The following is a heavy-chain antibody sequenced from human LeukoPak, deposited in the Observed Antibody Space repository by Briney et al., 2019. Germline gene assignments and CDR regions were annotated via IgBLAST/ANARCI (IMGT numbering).Heavy chain of an antibody. J-gene: IGHJ4*02. CDR3: AREAYDFLTGWKLYYFDY. CDR2: ISAYNGNT. Sequence: ASVKVSCKASGYTFTSYGISWVRQAPGQGLEWMGWISAYNGNTNYAQKLQGRVTMTTDTSTSTAYMELRSLRSDDTAVYYCAREAYDFLTGWKLYYFDYWGQGTLVTVSS. D-gene: IGHD3-9*01. CDR1: GYTFTSYG. V-gene: IGHV1-18*01.